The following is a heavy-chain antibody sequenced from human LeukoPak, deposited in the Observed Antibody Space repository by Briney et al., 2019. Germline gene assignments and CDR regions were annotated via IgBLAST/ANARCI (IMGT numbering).Heavy chain of an antibody. CDR3: ARSQGFGHYYYYMDV. CDR2: VNPNSGGT. CDR1: GYTVTGYY. V-gene: IGHV1-2*02. J-gene: IGHJ6*03. Sequence: ASVKVSCKASGYTVTGYYIHWVRQAPGQGLEWMGWVNPNSGGTNYAQKFQGRVTMTRDTSITTAYMELSSLRSEDTAVYYCARSQGFGHYYYYMDVWGKGTTVTVSS. D-gene: IGHD3-10*01.